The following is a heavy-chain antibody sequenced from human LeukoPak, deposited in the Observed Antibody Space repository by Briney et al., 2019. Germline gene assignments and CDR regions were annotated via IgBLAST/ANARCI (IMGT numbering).Heavy chain of an antibody. D-gene: IGHD2-2*01. CDR2: ISSTGGST. CDR3: VKDQHCSIISCATRTGFDP. Sequence: PGGSLRLSCSASGFTFSNYAMHWVRQAPGKGLEFVSGISSTGGSTNYPDSVKDRFSISRDNSKNTLYLQMTSLRADDTAVYYCVKDQHCSIISCATRTGFDPWGQGTSVTVSS. V-gene: IGHV3-64D*06. J-gene: IGHJ5*02. CDR1: GFTFSNYA.